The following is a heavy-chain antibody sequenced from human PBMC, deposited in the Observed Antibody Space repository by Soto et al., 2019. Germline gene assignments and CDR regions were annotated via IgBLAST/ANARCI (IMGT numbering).Heavy chain of an antibody. V-gene: IGHV3-33*01. Sequence: GGSMRLSCAASGFTFSNYGMHWVRQAPGKGLEWVAVIWYDGSNKYYADSVKGRFTISRDNSKNTLYLQMNSLRAEDTAVYYCARALSPPLLAAQAGHYYYYGMDVWGQGTTVTVSS. D-gene: IGHD6-19*01. CDR1: GFTFSNYG. CDR3: ARALSPPLLAAQAGHYYYYGMDV. CDR2: IWYDGSNK. J-gene: IGHJ6*02.